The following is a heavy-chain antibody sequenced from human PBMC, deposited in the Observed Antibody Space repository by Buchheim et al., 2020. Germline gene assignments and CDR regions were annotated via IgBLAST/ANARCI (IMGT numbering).Heavy chain of an antibody. V-gene: IGHV4-61*01. CDR1: GGSVSSGSYY. CDR2: IYYSGST. CDR3: ARGIDDFWSGYYIRGYYYGMDV. Sequence: QVQLQESGPGLVKPSGTLSLTCTVSGGSVSSGSYYWSWIRQPPGKGLEWIGYIYYSGSTNYNPSLKSRVTISVDTSKNQFSLKLSSVTAADTAVYYCARGIDDFWSGYYIRGYYYGMDVWGQGTT. D-gene: IGHD3-3*01. J-gene: IGHJ6*02.